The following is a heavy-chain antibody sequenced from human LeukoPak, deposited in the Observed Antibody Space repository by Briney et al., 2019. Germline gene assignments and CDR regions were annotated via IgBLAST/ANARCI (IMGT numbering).Heavy chain of an antibody. CDR3: ARESPAVGATYFDY. D-gene: IGHD1-26*01. V-gene: IGHV3-66*01. CDR2: IYRPRTT. CDR1: GFTFSSNY. J-gene: IGHJ4*02. Sequence: GGSLRLSCAASGFTFSSNYMSWVRQAPGKGLEWVSVIYRPRTTSSAATVKGRFTISRYNSNNTLDLQMNSLRGEDTAVYFCARESPAVGATYFDYWGQGTLVTVSS.